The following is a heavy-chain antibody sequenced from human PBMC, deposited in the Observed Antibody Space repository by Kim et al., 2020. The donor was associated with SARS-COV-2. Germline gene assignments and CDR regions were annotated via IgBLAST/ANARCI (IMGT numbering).Heavy chain of an antibody. Sequence: GGSLRLSCAASGFTFSSYAMHWVRQAPGKGLEWVAVISYDGSNKYYVDSVKGRFTISRDNSKNTLYLQMNSLRAEDTAVYYCARDPGRWLKVGRDAFDIWGQGTMVTVSS. V-gene: IGHV3-30*04. CDR2: ISYDGSNK. D-gene: IGHD5-12*01. CDR1: GFTFSSYA. J-gene: IGHJ3*02. CDR3: ARDPGRWLKVGRDAFDI.